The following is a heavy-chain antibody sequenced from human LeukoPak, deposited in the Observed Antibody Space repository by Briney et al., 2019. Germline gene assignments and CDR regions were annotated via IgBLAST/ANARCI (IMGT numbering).Heavy chain of an antibody. CDR2: IIPILGIA. J-gene: IGHJ4*02. CDR1: GGTFSSYA. Sequence: GASVTVSCKASGGTFSSYAISWVRQAPGQGLEWMGGIIPILGIANYAQKFQGRVTITADKSTSTAYMELSSPRSEDTAVYYCARDRLEMATINFDYWGQGTLATVSS. D-gene: IGHD5-24*01. CDR3: ARDRLEMATINFDY. V-gene: IGHV1-69*10.